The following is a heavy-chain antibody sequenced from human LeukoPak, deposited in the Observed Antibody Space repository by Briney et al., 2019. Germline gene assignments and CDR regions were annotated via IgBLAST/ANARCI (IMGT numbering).Heavy chain of an antibody. D-gene: IGHD3-16*02. CDR3: ARRIYDYVWGSYRRKYYFDY. J-gene: IGHJ4*02. V-gene: IGHV1-2*02. Sequence: EASVKVSCKASGYTFTAYYIHWVRQAPGQGLEWMGWINPNSGTTKYAQKFQGRVTMTRDTSTSTVYMELSSLRSEDTAVYYCARRIYDYVWGSYRRKYYFDYRGQGTLVTVSS. CDR2: INPNSGTT. CDR1: GYTFTAYY.